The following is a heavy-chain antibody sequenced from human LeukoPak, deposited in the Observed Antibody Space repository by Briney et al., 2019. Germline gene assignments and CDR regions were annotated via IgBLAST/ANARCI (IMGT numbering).Heavy chain of an antibody. Sequence: GGSLRLSCAVSGFTFRNYVMTWVRQAPGKGLEWVAVISYDGSNKYYADSVKGRFTISRDNSKNTLYLQMNSLRAEDTAVYYCARGNIYSNYVYYYYGMDVWGQGTTVTVSS. CDR2: ISYDGSNK. CDR3: ARGNIYSNYVYYYYGMDV. V-gene: IGHV3-30-3*01. D-gene: IGHD4-11*01. J-gene: IGHJ6*02. CDR1: GFTFRNYV.